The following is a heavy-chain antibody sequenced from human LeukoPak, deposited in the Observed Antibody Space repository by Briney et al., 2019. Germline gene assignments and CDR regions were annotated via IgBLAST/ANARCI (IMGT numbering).Heavy chain of an antibody. V-gene: IGHV4-30-4*08. Sequence: SQTLSLTCTVSGGSISSGDYYWSWIRQPPGKGLEWIGYIYYSGSTYYNPSLKSRVTISVDTSKNQFSLKLSSVTAADAAVYYCASHGLWFGELFPTFFDYWGQGTLVTVSS. CDR2: IYYSGST. J-gene: IGHJ4*02. CDR3: ASHGLWFGELFPTFFDY. D-gene: IGHD3-10*01. CDR1: GGSISSGDYY.